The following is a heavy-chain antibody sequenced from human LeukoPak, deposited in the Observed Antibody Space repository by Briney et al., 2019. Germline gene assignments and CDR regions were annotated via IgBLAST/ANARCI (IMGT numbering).Heavy chain of an antibody. J-gene: IGHJ3*02. CDR1: GASINSGSNY. V-gene: IGHV4-39*07. CDR3: ARSDGYGLVGI. CDR2: IYSSGST. Sequence: TASETLSLTCRVSGASINSGSNYWGWIRQPPGKTLEWIGSIYSSGSTYYNPSLKSRVIIMIDTPKNHFSLTLSSVTAADTAVYYCARSDGYGLVGIWGQGTMVTVSS. D-gene: IGHD5-18*01.